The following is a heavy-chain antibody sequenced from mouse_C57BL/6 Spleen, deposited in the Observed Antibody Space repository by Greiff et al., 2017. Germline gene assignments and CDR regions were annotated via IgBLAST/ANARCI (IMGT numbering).Heavy chain of an antibody. CDR3: ARGGYGSSYGDY. Sequence: QVQLQQSGPELVKPGASVKISCKASGYAFSSSWMNWVKQRPGKGLEWIGRIYPGDGDTNYNGKFKGKATLTADKSSSTAYMQLSSLTSDDSAVYFCARGGYGSSYGDYWGQGTTLTVSS. CDR1: GYAFSSSW. J-gene: IGHJ2*01. V-gene: IGHV1-82*01. D-gene: IGHD1-1*01. CDR2: IYPGDGDT.